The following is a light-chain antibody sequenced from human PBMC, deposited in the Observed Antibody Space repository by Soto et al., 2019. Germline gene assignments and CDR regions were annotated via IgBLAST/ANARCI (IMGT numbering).Light chain of an antibody. Sequence: QSVLTQPPSASGTPGQRVTISCSGSSSNIGSHPVNWYQQLPGTAPKLLLYGDNQRHSGVPDRFSASKSGASASLAISGLQSEDEATYYCASWDNSLKVLYVFGAGTKVTV. CDR2: GDN. CDR3: ASWDNSLKVLYV. CDR1: SSNIGSHP. V-gene: IGLV1-44*01. J-gene: IGLJ1*01.